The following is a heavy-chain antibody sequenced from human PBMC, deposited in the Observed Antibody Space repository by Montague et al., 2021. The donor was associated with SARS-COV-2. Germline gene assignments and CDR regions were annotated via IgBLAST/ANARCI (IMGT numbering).Heavy chain of an antibody. CDR3: ARISGITSWYYDY. D-gene: IGHD1-14*01. V-gene: IGHV4-61*01. Sequence: SETLSLTSTVSGGSVSSGSYYWSWIRQPPGKGLQSIGYIYYTGSTNYXPSLQSLVTISVDSSKNQFSVRLSSVTAADTAVYYCARISGITSWYYDYWGQGTLVTVSS. J-gene: IGHJ4*02. CDR2: IYYTGST. CDR1: GGSVSSGSYY.